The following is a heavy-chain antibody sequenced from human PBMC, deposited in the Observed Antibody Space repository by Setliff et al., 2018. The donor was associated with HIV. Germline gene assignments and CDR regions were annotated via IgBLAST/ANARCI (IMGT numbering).Heavy chain of an antibody. CDR2: IHTNTGNP. J-gene: IGHJ4*02. Sequence: ASVKVSCKASGYTFTTYAINWVRQAPGQGLEWMGWIHTNTGNPTYVQDFTGRFVFSFDTSVSVAYLEITSLKAEDTAVYYCARDVHNYYDGNDRKGFQYWGQGTLVTVSS. V-gene: IGHV7-4-1*04. CDR3: ARDVHNYYDGNDRKGFQY. CDR1: GYTFTTYA. D-gene: IGHD3-22*01.